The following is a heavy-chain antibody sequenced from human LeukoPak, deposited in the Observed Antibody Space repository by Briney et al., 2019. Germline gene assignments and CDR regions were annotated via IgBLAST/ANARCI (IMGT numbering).Heavy chain of an antibody. CDR2: IYHSGST. CDR3: ARVAVDTAMIVTFDY. V-gene: IGHV4-38-2*02. Sequence: SETLSLTCTVSGYSISSGYYWGWIRQPPGKGLEWTGSIYHSGSTNYNPSLKSRVTISVDKSKNQFSLKLSSVTAADTAVYYCARVAVDTAMIVTFDYWGQGTLVTVSS. J-gene: IGHJ4*02. CDR1: GYSISSGYY. D-gene: IGHD5-18*01.